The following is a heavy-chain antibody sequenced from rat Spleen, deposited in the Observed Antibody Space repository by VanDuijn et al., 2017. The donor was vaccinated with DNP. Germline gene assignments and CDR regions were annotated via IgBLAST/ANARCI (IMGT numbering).Heavy chain of an antibody. D-gene: IGHD1-11*01. CDR1: GFTFSDHN. CDR3: ARGPNYGGYLDYFDY. Sequence: EVQLVESGGGLVQPGRSLKLSCAASGFTFSDHNMAWVRQAPKKGLEWVATISYDGSETYYRNSVKGRFTISRDNAQNTLYLQMSKLISEDTAIYYCARGPNYGGYLDYFDYWGQGVMVTVSS. V-gene: IGHV5-7*01. CDR2: ISYDGSET. J-gene: IGHJ2*01.